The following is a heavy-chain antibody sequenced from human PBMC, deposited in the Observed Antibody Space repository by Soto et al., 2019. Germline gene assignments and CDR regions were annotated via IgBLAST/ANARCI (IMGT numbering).Heavy chain of an antibody. V-gene: IGHV1-69*01. J-gene: IGHJ2*01. CDR2: VIPRLAAP. CDR3: ARVGPPSPSVIWFFDL. CDR1: VGRFRTYA. Sequence: QGQLVQSGAEVKKPGSSVKVSCKASVGRFRTYAINWVRQPPGQGLAWMGGVIPRLAAPTYAQKFQGRLTITADESTTTVYMGLSSLSSEYSAGYYCARVGPPSPSVIWFFDLWGRGTLVTVSS. D-gene: IGHD2-21*01.